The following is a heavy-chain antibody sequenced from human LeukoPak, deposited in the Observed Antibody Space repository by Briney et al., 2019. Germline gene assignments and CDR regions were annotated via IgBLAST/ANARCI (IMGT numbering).Heavy chain of an antibody. V-gene: IGHV3-48*01. CDR3: ARDGSCDF. CDR2: ISSNGSTT. J-gene: IGHJ4*02. CDR1: GFNFNTFS. Sequence: PGGSLRLSCAASGFNFNTFSMNWVRQAPGKGLEWVAYISSNGSTTYYADSMKGRFTISRDNAKNSLHLQMNGLRGEDTAVYYCARDGSCDFWGQGTLVTVSS.